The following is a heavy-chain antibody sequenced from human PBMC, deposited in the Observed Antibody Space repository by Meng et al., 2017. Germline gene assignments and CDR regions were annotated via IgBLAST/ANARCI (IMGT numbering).Heavy chain of an antibody. CDR3: ARDRQYSGSYHDLVN. J-gene: IGHJ4*02. CDR1: GYTFTGYY. V-gene: IGHV1-2*02. D-gene: IGHD1-26*01. CDR2: INPNSGGT. Sequence: ASVKVSCKASGYTFTGYYMHWVRQAPGQGLEWMGWINPNSGGTNYAQKFQGRVTMTRDTSISTAYMELSRLRSDDTAVYYCARDRQYSGSYHDLVNWGQGKLVTVSS.